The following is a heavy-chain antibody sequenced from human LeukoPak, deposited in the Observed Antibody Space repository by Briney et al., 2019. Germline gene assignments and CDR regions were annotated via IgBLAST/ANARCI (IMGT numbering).Heavy chain of an antibody. J-gene: IGHJ6*03. Sequence: SVKVSCKASGGTFSSYAISWVRQAPGQGLEWMGGIIPIFGTANYAQKFQGRVTITADESTSTAYMELSSLRSEDTAVYYCAREGPRPVPAAIRGPGSYYYYYYMDVWGKGTTVTVSS. CDR2: IIPIFGTA. D-gene: IGHD2-2*02. CDR3: AREGPRPVPAAIRGPGSYYYYYYMDV. CDR1: GGTFSSYA. V-gene: IGHV1-69*13.